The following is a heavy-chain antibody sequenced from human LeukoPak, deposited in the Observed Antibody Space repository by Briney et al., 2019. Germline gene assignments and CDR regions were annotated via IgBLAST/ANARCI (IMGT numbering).Heavy chain of an antibody. CDR1: GFPLSSNH. J-gene: IGHJ4*02. CDR3: AAWRGSSWFDY. CDR2: IFGGGKT. V-gene: IGHV3-53*01. D-gene: IGHD6-13*01. Sequence: GGSLRLSCAASGFPLSSNHMGWVRQAPGKGLEWVSVIFGGGKTFYAGSVQGRVTLSRDKSKNTLYLQMIRLRVEDTAVYYCAAWRGSSWFDYWGQGTLVAVSS.